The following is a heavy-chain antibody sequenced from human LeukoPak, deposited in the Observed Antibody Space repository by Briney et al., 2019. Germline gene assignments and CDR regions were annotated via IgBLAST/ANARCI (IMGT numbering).Heavy chain of an antibody. J-gene: IGHJ4*02. CDR2: IKSKTDGGTT. CDR3: TTDQVRGVIDY. V-gene: IGHV3-15*01. Sequence: GGSLRLSCAASGFTFSNAWMSWVRQAPGKGLEWVGRIKSKTDGGTTDYAAPVEGRFTISRDDSKNTLYLQMNSLKTEDTAVYYCTTDQVRGVIDYWGQGTLVTVSS. CDR1: GFTFSNAW. D-gene: IGHD3-10*01.